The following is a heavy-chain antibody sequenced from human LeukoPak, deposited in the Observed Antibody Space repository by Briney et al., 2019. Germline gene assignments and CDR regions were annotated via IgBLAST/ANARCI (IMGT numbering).Heavy chain of an antibody. V-gene: IGHV3-7*01. CDR2: IKQDGSEK. D-gene: IGHD3-22*01. CDR3: ARERGYYDNSGYLPTTYFQH. Sequence: GGSLRLSCAASGFTFSVYWMGWVRQAPGKGLEWVANIKQDGSEKYYVDSVKGLFTISRDNAKSSLFLQLNSLRAEDTAVYYCARERGYYDNSGYLPTTYFQHRGQGTLVTVSS. CDR1: GFTFSVYW. J-gene: IGHJ1*01.